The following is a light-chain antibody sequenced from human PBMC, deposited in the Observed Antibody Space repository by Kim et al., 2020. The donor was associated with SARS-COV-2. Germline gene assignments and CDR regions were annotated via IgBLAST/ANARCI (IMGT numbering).Light chain of an antibody. CDR3: QQSYSTT. CDR2: AAS. V-gene: IGKV1-39*01. J-gene: IGKJ4*01. Sequence: LSASVGDRVTITCRASQSISRYLNWYQQKPGKAPKLLIYAASSLQSGVPSRFSGSGSGTDFTLTISSLQPEDFATYYCQQSYSTTFGGGTKVDIK. CDR1: QSISRY.